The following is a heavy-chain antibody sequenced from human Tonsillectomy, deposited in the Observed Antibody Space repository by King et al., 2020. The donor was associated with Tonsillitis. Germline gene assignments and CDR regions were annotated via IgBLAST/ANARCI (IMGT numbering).Heavy chain of an antibody. D-gene: IGHD3-3*01. CDR3: ARTYYYFWSGYSPEAPLFDY. J-gene: IGHJ4*02. CDR2: ISSSSSTI. Sequence: QLVQSGGGLVQPGGSLRLSCAASGFTFSSYSMNWVRQAPGKGLEWVSYISSSSSTIYYADSVKGRFTISRDNAKNSLYLQMNSLRAEDTAVYYCARTYYYFWSGYSPEAPLFDYWGQGTLVTVSS. V-gene: IGHV3-48*01. CDR1: GFTFSSYS.